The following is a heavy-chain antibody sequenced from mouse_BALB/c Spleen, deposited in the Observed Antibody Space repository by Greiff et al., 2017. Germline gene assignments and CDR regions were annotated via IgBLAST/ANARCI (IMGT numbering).Heavy chain of an antibody. D-gene: IGHD1-1*01. CDR2: INPGSGGT. CDR3: ARYGSSFSSFAY. V-gene: IGHV1-54*01. CDR1: GYAFTNYL. J-gene: IGHJ3*01. Sequence: VQLQQSGAELVRPGTSVKVSCKASGYAFTNYLIEWVKQRPGQGLEWIGVINPGSGGTNYNEKFKGKATLTADKSSSTAYMQLSSLTSDDSAVYYCARYGSSFSSFAYWGQGTLVTVSA.